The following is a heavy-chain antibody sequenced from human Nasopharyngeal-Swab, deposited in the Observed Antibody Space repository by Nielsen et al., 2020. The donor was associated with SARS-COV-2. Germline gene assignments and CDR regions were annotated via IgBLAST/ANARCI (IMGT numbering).Heavy chain of an antibody. Sequence: GGSLRLSCAGSGFTFSSYWMHWVRQAPGKGLMWVARINRDGSGTNYADSVKGRFTISRDHAKNTLYLQMNTLSAEDTGVYYCARDCDTATCYRSAADTWGQGTLVTVSS. V-gene: IGHV3-74*01. CDR3: ARDCDTATCYRSAADT. CDR1: GFTFSSYW. J-gene: IGHJ5*01. D-gene: IGHD2-2*01. CDR2: INRDGSGT.